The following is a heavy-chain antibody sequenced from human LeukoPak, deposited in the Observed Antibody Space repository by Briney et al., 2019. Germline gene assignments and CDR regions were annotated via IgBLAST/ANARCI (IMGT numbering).Heavy chain of an antibody. Sequence: PGGSLRLSCAASGFTFSSYSMNWVRQAPGKGLEWVSSISSSSSTIYYADSVKGRFTISRDNAKNSLYLQMNSLRAEDTAVYYCAREDGNRHAFDIWGQGTMVTVSS. V-gene: IGHV3-48*04. CDR1: GFTFSSYS. J-gene: IGHJ3*02. D-gene: IGHD1-14*01. CDR3: AREDGNRHAFDI. CDR2: ISSSSSTI.